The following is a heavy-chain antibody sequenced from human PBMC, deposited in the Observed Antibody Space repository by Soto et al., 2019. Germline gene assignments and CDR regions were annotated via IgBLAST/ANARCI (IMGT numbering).Heavy chain of an antibody. Sequence: KPSETLSLTCTVSGGSVSSGSYYWSWIRQPPGKGLEWIGYIFYSGSTNYNPSLKSRVAISVDTSKNQFSLKLTSVTAADTAVYYCARGLVVVPAAPLYHEVVYFDYWGQGTLVTVSS. CDR2: IFYSGST. J-gene: IGHJ4*02. CDR1: GGSVSSGSYY. CDR3: ARGLVVVPAAPLYHEVVYFDY. V-gene: IGHV4-61*01. D-gene: IGHD2-2*01.